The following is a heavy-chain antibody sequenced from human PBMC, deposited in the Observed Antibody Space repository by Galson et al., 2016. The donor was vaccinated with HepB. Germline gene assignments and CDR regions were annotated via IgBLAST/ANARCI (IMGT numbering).Heavy chain of an antibody. V-gene: IGHV1-46*01. Sequence: SCKASGYSFTNYYLHWVRQAPGQGLEWMGIIYPGGGSTTYAQNFQGRVTMTTDTSTSTVYVELSSLRSEDTAVYYCAREVHTVGSRPYFDYWGQGTLVTVST. CDR1: GYSFTNYY. J-gene: IGHJ4*02. CDR3: AREVHTVGSRPYFDY. CDR2: IYPGGGST. D-gene: IGHD2-21*01.